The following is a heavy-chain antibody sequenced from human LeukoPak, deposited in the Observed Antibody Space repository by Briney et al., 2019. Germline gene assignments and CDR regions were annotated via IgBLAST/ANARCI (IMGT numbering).Heavy chain of an antibody. CDR1: GGSISSGGYY. Sequence: SQTLSLTCTVSGGSISSGGYYWSWIRQHPGKGLEWIGYIYYSGSTYYNPSLKSRVTISVDTSKNQFSLKLSSVTAADTAVYYCARETGVVNYYYYYGMDVWGQGTTVTVSS. V-gene: IGHV4-31*03. CDR3: ARETGVVNYYYYYGMDV. D-gene: IGHD3-3*01. J-gene: IGHJ6*02. CDR2: IYYSGST.